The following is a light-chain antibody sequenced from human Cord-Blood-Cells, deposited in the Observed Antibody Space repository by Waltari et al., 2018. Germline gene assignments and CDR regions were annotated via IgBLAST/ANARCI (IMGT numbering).Light chain of an antibody. CDR2: GAS. CDR3: QQYGSSPPWT. J-gene: IGKJ1*01. Sequence: EIVLTQSQGTLPLSPGERATLSCRASQSVSSSYLAWYQQKPGQAPRLLIYGASSRATGIPDRFSGSGSGTDFTLTTSRLEPEDFAVYYCQQYGSSPPWTFGQGTKVEIK. V-gene: IGKV3-20*01. CDR1: QSVSSSY.